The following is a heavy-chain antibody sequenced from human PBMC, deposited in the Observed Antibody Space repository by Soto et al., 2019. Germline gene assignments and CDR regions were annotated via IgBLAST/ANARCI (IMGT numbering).Heavy chain of an antibody. V-gene: IGHV5-10-1*01. D-gene: IGHD2-15*01. CDR1: GYSFTSYW. J-gene: IGHJ3*02. CDR2: IDPSDSYT. Sequence: PGESLKISCKGSGYSFTSYWISWVRQMPGKGLEWMGRIDPSDSYTNYSPSFQGHVTISADKSISTAYLQWSSLKASDTAMYCCARQGCSGGSCYLTAFDIWGQGTMVTVSS. CDR3: ARQGCSGGSCYLTAFDI.